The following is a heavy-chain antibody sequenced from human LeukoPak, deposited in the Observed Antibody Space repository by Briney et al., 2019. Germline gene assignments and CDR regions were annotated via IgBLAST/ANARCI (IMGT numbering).Heavy chain of an antibody. CDR2: ISGGGGST. Sequence: GGSLRLSCAASGFTFNNYGMNWVRQAPGKGLEWVSGISGGGGSTYYADSVKGRFTISRDNSKNTLYLQMNSLRAEDTAVYYCASGSSGSYYLTSDYWGQGTLVTVSS. D-gene: IGHD1-26*01. CDR1: GFTFNNYG. V-gene: IGHV3-23*01. CDR3: ASGSSGSYYLTSDY. J-gene: IGHJ4*02.